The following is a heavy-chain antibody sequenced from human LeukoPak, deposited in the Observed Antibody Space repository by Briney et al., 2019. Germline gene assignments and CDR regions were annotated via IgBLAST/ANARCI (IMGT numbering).Heavy chain of an antibody. CDR1: GGTFSSYA. Sequence: SVKVSCKASGGTFSSYAISWVRQAPGQGLEWMGGIIPIFGTANYAQKFQGRVTITADKSTSTAYMELSSLRSEDTAVYYCARVSGGYCSSTSCYASSGHFDYRGQGTLVTVSS. V-gene: IGHV1-69*06. D-gene: IGHD2-2*01. CDR3: ARVSGGYCSSTSCYASSGHFDY. CDR2: IIPIFGTA. J-gene: IGHJ4*02.